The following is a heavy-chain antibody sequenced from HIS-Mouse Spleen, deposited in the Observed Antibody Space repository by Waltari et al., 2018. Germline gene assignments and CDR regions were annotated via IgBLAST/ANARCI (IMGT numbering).Heavy chain of an antibody. J-gene: IGHJ3*02. CDR1: GFTFSSYA. CDR2: ISGRGGIT. V-gene: IGHV3-23*01. CDR3: AKGGGHRAFDI. D-gene: IGHD2-21*01. Sequence: EVQLLESGGGLLQPGGSLKLSCAASGFTFSSYAMSWVRQAPGKGLEWVSAISGRGGITYDTDSVKARFPITRDNSKNTMYLQMNSLRAKDTAVYYCAKGGGHRAFDIWGQGTMVTVSS.